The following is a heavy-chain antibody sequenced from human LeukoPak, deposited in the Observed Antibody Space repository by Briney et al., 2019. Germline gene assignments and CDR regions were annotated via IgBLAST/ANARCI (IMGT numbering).Heavy chain of an antibody. J-gene: IGHJ3*02. CDR1: GYSISSGYY. CDR3: ARGPSSGYYYRPYAFDI. D-gene: IGHD3-22*01. Sequence: KTSETLSLTCTVSGYSISSGYYWGWIRQPPGKGLEWTGSIDHSGSTYYNPSLKSRITISVDTSKNQFSLKLSSVTAADTAVYYCARGPSSGYYYRPYAFDIWGQGTMVTVSS. CDR2: IDHSGST. V-gene: IGHV4-38-2*02.